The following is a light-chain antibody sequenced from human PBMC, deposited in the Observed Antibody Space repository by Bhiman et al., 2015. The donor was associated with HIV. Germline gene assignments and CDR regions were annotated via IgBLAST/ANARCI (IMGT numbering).Light chain of an antibody. CDR2: ENN. J-gene: IGLJ3*02. CDR1: SSNIGNNY. V-gene: IGLV1-51*02. CDR3: GTWDSSLSAGV. Sequence: QSVLTQPPSVSAAPGQKVTISCSGGSSNIGNNYVSWYQHLPGTAPKLLIFENNKRPSGIPDRISGSKSGTSATLGITGLQTGDEADYYCGTWDSSLSAGVFGGGTRLTVL.